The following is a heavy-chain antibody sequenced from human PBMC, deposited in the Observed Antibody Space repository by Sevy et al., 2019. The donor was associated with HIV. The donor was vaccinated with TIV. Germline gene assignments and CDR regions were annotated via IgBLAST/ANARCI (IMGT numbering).Heavy chain of an antibody. CDR1: GFTFSTYA. J-gene: IGHJ2*01. D-gene: IGHD2-8*02. Sequence: GGSLRLSCAASGFTFSTYAMGWVRQAPGKGLEWVSGISNSGNDIYYAGSVEGRFTISRDNSKSTLFLEMNNLRAEDTAVNYCAKDGAPYCTGGICFPYWYFDLWGRGALVTVS. CDR2: ISNSGNDI. CDR3: AKDGAPYCTGGICFPYWYFDL. V-gene: IGHV3-23*01.